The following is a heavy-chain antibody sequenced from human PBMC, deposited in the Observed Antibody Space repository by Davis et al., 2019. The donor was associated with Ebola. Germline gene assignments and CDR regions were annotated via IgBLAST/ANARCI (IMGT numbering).Heavy chain of an antibody. CDR3: ARATGMDV. CDR1: GFTFSNYG. CDR2: ISYDGSNK. J-gene: IGHJ6*02. Sequence: GESLKISCAASGFTFSNYGMHWVRQAPGKGLEWVAVISYDGSNKYYADSVKGRFTISRDNSKNTLYLQMNSLRAEDTAVYYCARATGMDVWGQGTTVTVSS. V-gene: IGHV3-30*03.